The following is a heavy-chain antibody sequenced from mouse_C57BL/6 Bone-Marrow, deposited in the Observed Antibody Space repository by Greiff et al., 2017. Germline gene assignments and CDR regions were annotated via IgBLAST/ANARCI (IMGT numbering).Heavy chain of an antibody. Sequence: EVPLVESGGGLVQPGESLKLSCESNEYEFPSHDMSWVRKTPEKRLELVAAINSDGGSTYYPDTMERRFIISRDNTKKTLYLQMSSLRSEDTALYYCATRRYDDDWFAYWGQGTLVTVSA. CDR1: EYEFPSHD. J-gene: IGHJ3*01. D-gene: IGHD2-4*01. CDR2: INSDGGST. V-gene: IGHV5-2*01. CDR3: ATRRYDDDWFAY.